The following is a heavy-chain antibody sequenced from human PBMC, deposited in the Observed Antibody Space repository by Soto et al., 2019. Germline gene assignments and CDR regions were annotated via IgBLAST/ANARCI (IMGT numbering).Heavy chain of an antibody. V-gene: IGHV3-23*01. CDR1: GFTFKTYD. CDR2: ISGSGVNT. D-gene: IGHD2-21*01. CDR3: AKAGDVVVKDFDS. Sequence: EVQLLESGGGLVQIGGSLRLSCAASGFTFKTYDMNWVRQAQGQGLEWVSTISGSGVNTFYADSVKGRFTISRDNSKNMLYLQMNSLRVEDTDLYYGAKAGDVVVKDFDSWGQGSLVTVSS. J-gene: IGHJ5*01.